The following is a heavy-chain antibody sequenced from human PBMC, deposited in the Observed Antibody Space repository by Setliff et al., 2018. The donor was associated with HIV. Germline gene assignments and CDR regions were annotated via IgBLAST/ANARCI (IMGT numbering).Heavy chain of an antibody. CDR3: ARGGYSYGFGRHRAYFQY. J-gene: IGHJ1*01. CDR2: INHSGST. CDR1: GGSLSGYY. D-gene: IGHD5-18*01. Sequence: SETLSLTCAVYGGSLSGYYWTWIRQPPGKGLEWIGEINHSGSTNYNPSLKSRVTISVDTSKNQFSLKLSSVTAADTAVFYCARGGYSYGFGRHRAYFQYWGQGTQVTVPQ. V-gene: IGHV4-34*01.